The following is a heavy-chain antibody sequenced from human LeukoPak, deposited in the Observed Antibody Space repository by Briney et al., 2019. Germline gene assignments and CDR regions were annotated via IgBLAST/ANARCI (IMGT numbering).Heavy chain of an antibody. V-gene: IGHV4-34*01. CDR1: GGSFGGYY. Sequence: SSETLALTCAVQGGSFGGYYWSWIRQPPGKGLEWIGEVNQSGGTDYNPSLKSRVTMSVDTSKNQFSLKVNSVTAADTAVYYCARGTPYYFSYFMDVWAKGTTVTVSS. CDR2: VNQSGGT. CDR3: ARGTPYYFSYFMDV. J-gene: IGHJ6*03.